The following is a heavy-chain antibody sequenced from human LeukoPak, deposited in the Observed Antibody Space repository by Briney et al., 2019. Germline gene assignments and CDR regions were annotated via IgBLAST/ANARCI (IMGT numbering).Heavy chain of an antibody. CDR3: ARDWSTTSHYFMDV. CDR1: GYSISGGYY. J-gene: IGHJ6*03. Sequence: SETLSLTCNVSGYSISGGYYWGWIRQPPGKGLEWCEFIDNSGSNYYIPSLKSRISILVDTSKNQFSLKLSSVTAAETAVYYCARDWSTTSHYFMDVWGKGTTVTVSS. V-gene: IGHV4-38-2*02. D-gene: IGHD2-2*01. CDR2: IDNSGSN.